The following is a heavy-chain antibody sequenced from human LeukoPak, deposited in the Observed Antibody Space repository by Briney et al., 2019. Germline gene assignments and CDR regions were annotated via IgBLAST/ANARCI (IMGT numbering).Heavy chain of an antibody. J-gene: IGHJ6*02. Sequence: PGGSLRLSCAASGFTFDDYGMSWVRQAPGKGLEWVSGINWNGGSTGYADSVKGRFTISRDNAKNSLYLQMNSLRAEDTALYHCARNNHDYSNYFLGMDVWGQGTTVAVSS. D-gene: IGHD4-4*01. CDR1: GFTFDDYG. CDR2: INWNGGST. CDR3: ARNNHDYSNYFLGMDV. V-gene: IGHV3-20*01.